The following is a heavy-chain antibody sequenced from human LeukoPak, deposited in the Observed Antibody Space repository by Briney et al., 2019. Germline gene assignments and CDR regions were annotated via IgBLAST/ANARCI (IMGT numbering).Heavy chain of an antibody. J-gene: IGHJ4*02. CDR1: GDSISSGDYY. Sequence: SETLSLTCTVSGDSISSGDYYWSWIRQPAGKGLEWIGRISSSGSTNYNPSLKSRVTISVDTSKNQFSLKLSSVTAADTAVYYCASRWGPMDSDWGQGTLVTVSS. CDR2: ISSSGST. D-gene: IGHD3-10*01. CDR3: ASRWGPMDSD. V-gene: IGHV4-61*02.